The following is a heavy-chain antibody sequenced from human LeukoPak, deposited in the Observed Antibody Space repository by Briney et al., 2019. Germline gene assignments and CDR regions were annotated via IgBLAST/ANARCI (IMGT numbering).Heavy chain of an antibody. CDR2: MQYDGSNK. V-gene: IGHV3-30*02. CDR1: EFTFSSYG. CDR3: AKERYSSSSLFAITPFDY. Sequence: GGSLRLSCTASEFTFSSYGMHWVRQAPGKGLEWVARMQYDGSNKNYVDSVQGRFTISRDNSKNTLYLQMNSLRAEDTAVYFCAKERYSSSSLFAITPFDYWGQGTLVTVSS. J-gene: IGHJ4*02. D-gene: IGHD6-13*01.